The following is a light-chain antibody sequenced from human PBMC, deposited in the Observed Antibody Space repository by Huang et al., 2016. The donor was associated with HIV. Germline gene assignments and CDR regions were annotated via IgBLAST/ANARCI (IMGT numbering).Light chain of an antibody. CDR2: GPS. Sequence: EIVMTQSPATLSVSPGERATISCRASHSVSSNLAWYQQKTGQAPRLHIYGPSTRATGIPARFRGSGSGTEFTLTISSLQSEDFAVYYCQQYNNWPRTFGQGTKVEIK. CDR1: HSVSSN. V-gene: IGKV3-15*01. CDR3: QQYNNWPRT. J-gene: IGKJ1*01.